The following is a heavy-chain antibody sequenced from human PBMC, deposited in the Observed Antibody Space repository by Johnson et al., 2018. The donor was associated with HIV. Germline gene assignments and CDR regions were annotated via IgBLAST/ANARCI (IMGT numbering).Heavy chain of an antibody. CDR3: ARGRRIQLWLLADAFDI. D-gene: IGHD5-18*01. V-gene: IGHV3-30*04. Sequence: VQLVESGGGVVQPGGSLRLSCAASGFTFSSYAMHWVRQAPGKGLEWVAVISYDGSNKYYADSVKGRFTISRDNSKNTLYLQMNSLRAEDTAVYYCARGRRIQLWLLADAFDIWGQGTVVTVSS. J-gene: IGHJ3*02. CDR2: ISYDGSNK. CDR1: GFTFSSYA.